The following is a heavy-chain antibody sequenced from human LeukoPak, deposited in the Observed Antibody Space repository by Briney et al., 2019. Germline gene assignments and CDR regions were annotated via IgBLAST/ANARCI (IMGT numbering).Heavy chain of an antibody. Sequence: PGGSLRLSCVASGFTFSSFAMSWVRRAPGKGLQWVSTVSGNGVYTYYPDSVKGRFTISRDRSSNTVFLQVNSLRAEDTAVYYCASPSTVNYYYGMDVWGQGTTVTVSS. CDR1: GFTFSSFA. CDR3: ASPSTVNYYYGMDV. CDR2: VSGNGVYT. V-gene: IGHV3-23*01. D-gene: IGHD4-17*01. J-gene: IGHJ6*02.